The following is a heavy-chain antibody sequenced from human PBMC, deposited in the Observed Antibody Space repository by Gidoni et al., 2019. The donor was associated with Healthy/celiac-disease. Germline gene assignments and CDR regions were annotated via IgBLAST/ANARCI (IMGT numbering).Heavy chain of an antibody. J-gene: IGHJ4*02. CDR1: GFPFSTYS. V-gene: IGHV3-21*01. Sequence: EVQLVESGGGLVKPGGSLRLSCAASGFPFSTYSMNWVRQAPGKGLEWVSSISSSSTYIYYADSVKGRFTISRDNAKNSLYLQMNSLRAEDTAVYYCARGEVVTAFDYWGQGTLVTVSS. D-gene: IGHD2-15*01. CDR3: ARGEVVTAFDY. CDR2: ISSSSTYI.